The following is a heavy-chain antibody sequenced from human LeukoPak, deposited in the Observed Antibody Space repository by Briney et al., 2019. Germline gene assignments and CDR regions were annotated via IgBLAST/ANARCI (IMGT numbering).Heavy chain of an antibody. CDR2: MNPNSGNT. J-gene: IGHJ4*02. Sequence: GASVKVSCKASGYTFTSYDINWVRQATGQGVEGMGWMNPNSGNTGYAQKFQGRVTMTRNTSISTAYMELSSLRSEDTAVYYCARASIAVPCGYWGQGTLVTVSS. CDR1: GYTFTSYD. V-gene: IGHV1-8*01. CDR3: ARASIAVPCGY. D-gene: IGHD6-19*01.